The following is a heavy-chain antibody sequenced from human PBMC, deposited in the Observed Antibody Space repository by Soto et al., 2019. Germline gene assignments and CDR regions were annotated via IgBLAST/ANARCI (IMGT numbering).Heavy chain of an antibody. V-gene: IGHV4-61*01. J-gene: IGHJ6*02. CDR1: GDSISSSTYF. CDR3: ARDLWGYCGADCYPLDV. D-gene: IGHD2-21*02. Sequence: SETLSLTCTVSGDSISSSTYFWGWVRQPPGKGLEWIGYMYNTGSTIYNPSLKSRVTISVDTSKNQFSLKLNSVTAADTAVYYCARDLWGYCGADCYPLDVWGQGTTVTVSS. CDR2: MYNTGST.